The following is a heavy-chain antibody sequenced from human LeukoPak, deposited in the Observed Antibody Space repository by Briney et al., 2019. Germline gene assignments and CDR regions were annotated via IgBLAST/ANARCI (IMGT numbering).Heavy chain of an antibody. D-gene: IGHD6-13*01. J-gene: IGHJ4*02. CDR3: VAAFDY. V-gene: IGHV3-21*01. CDR1: GFIFSNCG. CDR2: ISSISSYI. Sequence: GGSLRLSCAASGFIFSNCGMNWVRQAPGKGLEWVSSISSISSYIYYADSVKGRFTISRDNAKNSLYLQMNSLRAEDTAVYYCVAAFDYWGQGTLVTVSS.